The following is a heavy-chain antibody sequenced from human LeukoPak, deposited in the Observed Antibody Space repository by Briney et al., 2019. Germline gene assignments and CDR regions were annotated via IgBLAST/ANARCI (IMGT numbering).Heavy chain of an antibody. V-gene: IGHV4-59*08. CDR3: ARLRYYYDSSVSEGEGILFDL. Sequence: PSETLSLTCTVSGGSISSYYWSWIRQPPGKGLEWIGYIYYSGSTNYNPSLKSRVTISVDTSKNQFSLKLTSVIAADSAVYYCARLRYYYDSSVSEGEGILFDLWGQGTLVTVSS. CDR2: IYYSGST. J-gene: IGHJ5*02. CDR1: GGSISSYY. D-gene: IGHD3-22*01.